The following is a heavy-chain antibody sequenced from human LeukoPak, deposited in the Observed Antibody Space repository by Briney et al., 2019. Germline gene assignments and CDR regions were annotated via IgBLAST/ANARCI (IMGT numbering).Heavy chain of an antibody. CDR3: ARGPYSYDSSGAFDI. V-gene: IGHV4-59*10. Sequence: SETLSLTCAVYGGSFSDYYWSWIRQPAGKGLEWIGRISSSGSTNYNPSLKSRVTISVDTSKNQFSLKLSSVTAAGTAVYFCARGPYSYDSSGAFDIWGQGTMVTVSS. J-gene: IGHJ3*02. D-gene: IGHD3-22*01. CDR1: GGSFSDYY. CDR2: ISSSGST.